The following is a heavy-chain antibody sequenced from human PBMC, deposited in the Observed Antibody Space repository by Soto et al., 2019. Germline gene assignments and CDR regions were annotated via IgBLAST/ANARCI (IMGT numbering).Heavy chain of an antibody. CDR3: ARGGAIVATIKKDFDY. Sequence: GGSLRLSCAASGFTFSSYAMHWVRQAPGKGLEWVAVISYDGSNKYYADSVKGRFTISRDNSKNTLYLQMNSLRAEDTAVYYCARGGAIVATIKKDFDYWGQGTLVTVSS. CDR1: GFTFSSYA. V-gene: IGHV3-30-3*01. D-gene: IGHD5-12*01. CDR2: ISYDGSNK. J-gene: IGHJ4*02.